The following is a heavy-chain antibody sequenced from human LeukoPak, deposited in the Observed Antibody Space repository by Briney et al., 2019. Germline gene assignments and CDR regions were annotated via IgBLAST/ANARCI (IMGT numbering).Heavy chain of an antibody. V-gene: IGHV3-30*18. Sequence: PGGSLRLSCAASGFTFNSYSMHWVRQAPGKGLEWVAVISYDGSNKYYADSVKGRFTISRDNSKNTLYLQMNSLRAEDTAVYYCANLQMGCSGGSCYSGFGAFDIWGQGTMVTVSS. D-gene: IGHD2-15*01. CDR2: ISYDGSNK. J-gene: IGHJ3*02. CDR1: GFTFNSYS. CDR3: ANLQMGCSGGSCYSGFGAFDI.